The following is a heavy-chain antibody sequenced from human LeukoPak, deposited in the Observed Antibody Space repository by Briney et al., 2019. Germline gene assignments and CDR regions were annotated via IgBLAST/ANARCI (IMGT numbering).Heavy chain of an antibody. Sequence: PGGSLRLSCAASGFTFSSYGMHWVRQAPGKGLEWLAFIRYDGSNKYYADSVKGRFTISRDNSKNTLYLQMNSLRAEDTAVYYCAKDAYYDSSGYYLGLDYWGQGTLVTVSS. CDR3: AKDAYYDSSGYYLGLDY. CDR2: IRYDGSNK. V-gene: IGHV3-30*02. D-gene: IGHD3-22*01. J-gene: IGHJ4*02. CDR1: GFTFSSYG.